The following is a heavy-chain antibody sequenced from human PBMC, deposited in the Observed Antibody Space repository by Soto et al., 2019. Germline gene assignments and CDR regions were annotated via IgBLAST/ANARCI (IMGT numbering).Heavy chain of an antibody. CDR2: IKSKTDGGTT. CDR1: GFTFSNAW. D-gene: IGHD3-10*01. V-gene: IGHV3-15*01. J-gene: IGHJ4*02. CDR3: TGDGSGRYD. Sequence: EVQLVESGGGLVKPGGSLRLSCAASGFTFSNAWMSWVRQAPGKGLEWVGRIKSKTDGGTTDYAALAKGRFTISRDHSKNTLYLQMNIVEAEGTVVYYWTGDGSGRYDWGQGTLGTVSS.